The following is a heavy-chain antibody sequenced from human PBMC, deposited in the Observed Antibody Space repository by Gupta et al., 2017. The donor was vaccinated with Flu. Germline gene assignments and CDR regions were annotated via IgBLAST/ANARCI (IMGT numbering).Heavy chain of an antibody. J-gene: IGHJ4*02. CDR2: INAGNGNT. Sequence: QVQLVQSGAEVKKPGASVKVSCKASGYTFTSYAMHWVRQAPGQRLEWMGWINAGNGNTKYSQKFQGRVTITRDTSASTAYMELSSLRSEDTAVYYCARDLDYGGNSGTDYWGQGTLVTVSS. V-gene: IGHV1-3*01. D-gene: IGHD4-23*01. CDR3: ARDLDYGGNSGTDY. CDR1: GYTFTSYA.